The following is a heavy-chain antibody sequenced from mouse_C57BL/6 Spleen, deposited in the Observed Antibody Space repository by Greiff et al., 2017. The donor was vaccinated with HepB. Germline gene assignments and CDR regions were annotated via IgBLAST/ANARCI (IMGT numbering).Heavy chain of an antibody. D-gene: IGHD2-1*01. Sequence: DVHLVESGGGLVKPGGSLKLSCAASGFTFSSYAMSWVRQTPETRLEWVATISDGGSYTYYPDNVKGRFTISRDYAKNKLYLQMSHLKAEDTAMYYCARSTMVKGFAYGGQGTLVTVSA. CDR3: ARSTMVKGFAY. CDR2: ISDGGSYT. V-gene: IGHV5-4*01. J-gene: IGHJ3*01. CDR1: GFTFSSYA.